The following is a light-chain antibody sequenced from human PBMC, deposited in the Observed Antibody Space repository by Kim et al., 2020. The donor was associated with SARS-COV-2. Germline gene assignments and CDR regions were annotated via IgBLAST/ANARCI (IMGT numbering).Light chain of an antibody. CDR3: TSYTRSITYV. V-gene: IGLV2-14*03. CDR1: SSDVGGDNA. CDR2: GVT. J-gene: IGLJ1*01. Sequence: GQSITISCTGSSSDVGGDNAVSWYQQEPGKGPKLMIYGVTKRPCGVSNRFSGSKSGDTASLTISGLQAEDEADYYCTSYTRSITYVFGTGTKVTVL.